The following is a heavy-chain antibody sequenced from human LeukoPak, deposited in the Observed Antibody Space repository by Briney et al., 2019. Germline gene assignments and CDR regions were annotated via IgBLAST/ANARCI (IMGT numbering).Heavy chain of an antibody. Sequence: ASVKVSCKGSGYSFTSYWIGWVRQMPGEGLEWMGIIYPGDSDTRYSPSFQGQVTISADKSISTAYLQWSGLKASDTAMYYCARRDCSSTSCQGFDPWGQGTLVTVSS. CDR2: IYPGDSDT. J-gene: IGHJ5*02. CDR1: GYSFTSYW. D-gene: IGHD2-2*01. V-gene: IGHV5-51*01. CDR3: ARRDCSSTSCQGFDP.